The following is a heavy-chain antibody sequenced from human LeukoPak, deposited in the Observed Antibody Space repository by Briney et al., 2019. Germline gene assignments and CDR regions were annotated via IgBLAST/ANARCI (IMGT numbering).Heavy chain of an antibody. V-gene: IGHV3-11*05. D-gene: IGHD6-19*01. Sequence: GGSLRLSCAASGFSFSTYDMIWIRQAPGKGLEWVSYISGSSSYTNYADAVRGRFTISRDNSKNTLYLQTNSLRVEDTAVYYCVKGAWLDYWGQGTLVTVSS. CDR1: GFSFSTYD. CDR2: ISGSSSYT. CDR3: VKGAWLDY. J-gene: IGHJ4*02.